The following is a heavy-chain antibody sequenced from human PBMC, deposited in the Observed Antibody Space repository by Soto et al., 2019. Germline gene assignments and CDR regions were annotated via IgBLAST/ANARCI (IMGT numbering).Heavy chain of an antibody. CDR1: GFIFTNYA. D-gene: IGHD5-12*01. V-gene: IGHV3-23*01. CDR3: VREGRGSFDF. J-gene: IGHJ3*01. Sequence: PVGSLRLSCAAPGFIFTNYAMNWVRQAPGKGLEWVSVIGGRGNSAYYADSVQGRFTISRDNSKNTLSLQMSSLTADDTAIYYCVREGRGSFDFWGRGTMVTVSS. CDR2: IGGRGNSA.